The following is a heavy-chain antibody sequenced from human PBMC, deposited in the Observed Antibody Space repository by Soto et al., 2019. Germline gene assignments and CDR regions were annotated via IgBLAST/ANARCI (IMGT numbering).Heavy chain of an antibody. D-gene: IGHD2-15*01. J-gene: IGHJ4*02. CDR3: ASHSGYCSGGSCSRDFDY. CDR2: IYYSGST. CDR1: GGSISSGDYY. Sequence: SETLSLTCTVSGGSISSGDYYWSWIRQPPGKGLEWIGYIYYSGSTYYNPSLKSRVTISVDTSKNQFSLKLSSVTAADTAVYYCASHSGYCSGGSCSRDFDYWGQGTLVTVSS. V-gene: IGHV4-30-4*01.